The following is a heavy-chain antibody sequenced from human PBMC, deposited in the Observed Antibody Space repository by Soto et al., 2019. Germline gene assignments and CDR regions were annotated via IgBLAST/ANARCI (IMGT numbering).Heavy chain of an antibody. Sequence: SETLSLTCAVSGYSISSGYYWGWIRQPPGKGLEWIGSIYHSGGTYYNPSLKSRVTISVDTSKNQFSLKLSSVTAADTAVYYCARASKQQLDHDAFDIWGQGTMDTVSS. J-gene: IGHJ3*02. D-gene: IGHD6-13*01. V-gene: IGHV4-38-2*01. CDR1: GYSISSGYY. CDR3: ARASKQQLDHDAFDI. CDR2: IYHSGGT.